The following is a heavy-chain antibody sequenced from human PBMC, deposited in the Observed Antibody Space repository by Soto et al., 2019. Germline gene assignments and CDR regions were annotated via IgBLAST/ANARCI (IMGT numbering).Heavy chain of an antibody. CDR1: GFTVISNY. J-gene: IGHJ6*02. CDR2: IYSGGST. V-gene: IGHV3-53*01. CDR3: ARDYYYGMDV. Sequence: GGSLRLSGASSGFTVISNYMSWVRQAPGKGLEWGSVIYSGGSTYYADSVKGRVTISRDNSKNTRYLQMNSLRAEDTAVYYCARDYYYGMDVWGQGTTVTVSS.